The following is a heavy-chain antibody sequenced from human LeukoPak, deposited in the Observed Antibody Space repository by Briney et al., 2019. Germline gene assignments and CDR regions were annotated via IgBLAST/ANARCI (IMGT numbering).Heavy chain of an antibody. Sequence: SQTLSLTCTVSGGSISSSSYYWSWIRQPAGKGLEWIGSIYYSGSTYYNPSLKSRVTISVDTSKNQFSLKLSSVTAADTAVYYCARHMSSGYSDPFDYWGQGTLVTVSS. J-gene: IGHJ4*02. CDR1: GGSISSSSYY. V-gene: IGHV4-39*01. CDR3: ARHMSSGYSDPFDY. CDR2: IYYSGST. D-gene: IGHD3-22*01.